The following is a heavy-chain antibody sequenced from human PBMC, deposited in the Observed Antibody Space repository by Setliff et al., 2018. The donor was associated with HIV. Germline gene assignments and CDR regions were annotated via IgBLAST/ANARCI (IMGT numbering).Heavy chain of an antibody. CDR1: GFTFSNFA. Sequence: GGSLRLSCVASGFTFSNFAMHWVRQAPGKGLEWVSVISYDGSRIYYMDSVRGRFIISRDNAKKSVYLQMSSLRAEDTAVYYCATDGSAFDRWGQGTLVTVPS. CDR2: ISYDGSRI. V-gene: IGHV3-30*07. CDR3: ATDGSAFDR. J-gene: IGHJ4*02. D-gene: IGHD3-10*01.